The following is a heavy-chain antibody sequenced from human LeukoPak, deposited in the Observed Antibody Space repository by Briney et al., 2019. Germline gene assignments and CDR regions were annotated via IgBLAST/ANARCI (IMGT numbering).Heavy chain of an antibody. V-gene: IGHV3-30-3*01. CDR1: GFTFSDYY. Sequence: SGGSLRLSCAASGFTFSDYYMSWIRQAPGKGLEWVAVISYDGSNKYYADSVKGRFTISRDNSKNTLYLQMNSLRAEDTAVYYCARDPFFGSGYDSTDRYDAFDILGQGTMVTVSS. D-gene: IGHD5-12*01. CDR3: ARDPFFGSGYDSTDRYDAFDI. CDR2: ISYDGSNK. J-gene: IGHJ3*02.